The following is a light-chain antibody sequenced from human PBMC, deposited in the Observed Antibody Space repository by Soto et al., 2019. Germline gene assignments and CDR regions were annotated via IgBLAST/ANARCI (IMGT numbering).Light chain of an antibody. CDR2: GAS. CDR1: QGVSRK. J-gene: IGKJ4*01. Sequence: DMVMTQSPDTLSVAPGERVTFSCRASQGVSRKLAWYQHKPGQAPRLLISGASTGATGIPARFSGSGSGTEFTLTISSLQSEDCAIYYCQQYHTWPITFGGGTIVDI. V-gene: IGKV3-15*01. CDR3: QQYHTWPIT.